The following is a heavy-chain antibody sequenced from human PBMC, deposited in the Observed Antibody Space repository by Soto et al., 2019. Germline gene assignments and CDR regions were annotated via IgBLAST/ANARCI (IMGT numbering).Heavy chain of an antibody. Sequence: AGGSMIVSCAASGLNFISYVRHWVRKATGKGLEWVAVISYDGSNKYYADSVEGRFTISRDNSKNTLYLQMNSLRAEDTAVYYCAKSRIGYCSGGSCPWYYYYGMDVWGQGTTVTVSS. CDR3: AKSRIGYCSGGSCPWYYYYGMDV. V-gene: IGHV3-30*18. D-gene: IGHD2-15*01. CDR2: ISYDGSNK. CDR1: GLNFISYV. J-gene: IGHJ6*02.